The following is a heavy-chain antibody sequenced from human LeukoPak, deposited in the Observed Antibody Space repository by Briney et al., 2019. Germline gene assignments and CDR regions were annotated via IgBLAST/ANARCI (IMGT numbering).Heavy chain of an antibody. CDR1: GYTFTVYD. D-gene: IGHD2-15*01. Sequence: GASVKLSCKASGYTFTVYDINWVRQAPGQGLGWLGWMNPNTGNTGYAQKFRGRVTMTRNTSISTASMELSSLTSEDTAVYYCARGAPGSHCSGGSCPYFDYWGQGTLVSVSS. V-gene: IGHV1-8*01. CDR3: ARGAPGSHCSGGSCPYFDY. J-gene: IGHJ4*02. CDR2: MNPNTGNT.